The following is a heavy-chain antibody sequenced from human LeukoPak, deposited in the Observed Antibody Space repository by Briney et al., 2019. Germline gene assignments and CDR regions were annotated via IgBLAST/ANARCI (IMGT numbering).Heavy chain of an antibody. Sequence: GGSLRLSCAASGFTFSSYWMSWVRQAPGKGLEWVANIKQDGSEKYYVDSVKGRFTTFRDNAKNALYLLMNSLRDDDTAVYYCARESSGSCLDRWGQGTLVTVSS. CDR1: GFTFSSYW. J-gene: IGHJ5*02. V-gene: IGHV3-7*01. CDR3: ARESSGSCLDR. D-gene: IGHD1-26*01. CDR2: IKQDGSEK.